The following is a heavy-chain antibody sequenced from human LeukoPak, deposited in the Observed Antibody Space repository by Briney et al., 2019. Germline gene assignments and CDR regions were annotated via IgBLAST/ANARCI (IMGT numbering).Heavy chain of an antibody. V-gene: IGHV1-69*05. Sequence: SVKVSCKASRGTFSSYAISWVRQAPGQGLEWMGGIIPIFGTANYAQKFQGRVTIPTDESTSTAYMELSSLRSEDKAVYYCAGCIRFGELCMDGWGKGTTVTVSS. CDR2: IIPIFGTA. CDR3: AGCIRFGELCMDG. D-gene: IGHD3-10*01. J-gene: IGHJ6*03. CDR1: RGTFSSYA.